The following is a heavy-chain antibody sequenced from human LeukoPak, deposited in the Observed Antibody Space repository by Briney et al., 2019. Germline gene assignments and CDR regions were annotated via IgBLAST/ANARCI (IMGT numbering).Heavy chain of an antibody. CDR1: GFTFDDYA. CDR3: AKGDTAMAALPQFDY. D-gene: IGHD5-18*01. V-gene: IGHV3-9*01. CDR2: ISWNSGGV. Sequence: GRSLRLSCAASGFTFDDYAMHWVRQAPGKGLEWVSGISWNSGGVGYADSVKGRFTISRDNAKNSLYLQMNSLRAEDTALYYCAKGDTAMAALPQFDYWGQGTLVTVSS. J-gene: IGHJ4*02.